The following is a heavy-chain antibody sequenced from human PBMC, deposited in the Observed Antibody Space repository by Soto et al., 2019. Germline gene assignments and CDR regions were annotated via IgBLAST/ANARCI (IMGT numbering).Heavy chain of an antibody. J-gene: IGHJ4*02. CDR1: GFTFTTYA. V-gene: IGHV3-23*01. CDR3: AKTGFGRYCSSTSCVHFDY. CDR2: ISGSGGRT. Sequence: EVQVLESGGGLVQPGGSLRLSCVASGFTFTTYAMTWVRQAPGKGLEWVSIISGSGGRTHYAHSVKGRFIISRDNSTTTLYLQMNGLRAEDTAVYYCAKTGFGRYCSSTSCVHFDYWGQGTLVTVSS. D-gene: IGHD2-2*01.